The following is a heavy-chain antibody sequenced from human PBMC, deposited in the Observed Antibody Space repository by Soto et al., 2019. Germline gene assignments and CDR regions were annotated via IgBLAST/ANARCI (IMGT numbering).Heavy chain of an antibody. V-gene: IGHV4-4*02. CDR1: GGSISSNW. CDR2: IYHSGST. D-gene: IGHD3-22*01. CDR3: ASRQYYYDSSGYPFDY. Sequence: PSETLSLTCTVSGGSISSNWWSWVRQPPGKGLEWIGEIYHSGSTNYNPSLKSRVTISVDKSKNQFSLKLSSVTAADTAVYYCASRQYYYDSSGYPFDYWGQGTLVTVSS. J-gene: IGHJ4*02.